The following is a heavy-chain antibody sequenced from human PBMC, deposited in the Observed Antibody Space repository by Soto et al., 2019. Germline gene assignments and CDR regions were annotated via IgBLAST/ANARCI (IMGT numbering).Heavy chain of an antibody. CDR3: ARVERGTATTVVDAFEI. CDR2: MCHSGGT. V-gene: IGHV4-34*01. D-gene: IGHD1-1*01. J-gene: IGHJ3*02. CDR1: GGSVNSGNYY. Sequence: QVQLQQWGAGLLQPSETLSLTCAVFGGSVNSGNYYWSWIRQPPGKGLEWIGEMCHSGGTHFNPSLKSRVTISVYTSKNQFSLKMSAVTAADTALYYCARVERGTATTVVDAFEIWGPGTMVTVSS.